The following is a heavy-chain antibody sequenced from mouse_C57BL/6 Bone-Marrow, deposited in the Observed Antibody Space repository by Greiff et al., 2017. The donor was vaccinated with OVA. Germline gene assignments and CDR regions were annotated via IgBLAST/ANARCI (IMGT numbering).Heavy chain of an antibody. CDR3: ARLRPPFDY. J-gene: IGHJ2*01. CDR2: ISSGGSYT. CDR1: GFTFSSYG. Sequence: EVKLVESGGDLVKPGGSLKLSCAASGFTFSSYGMSWVRQTPDKRLEWVATISSGGSYTYYPDSVKGRFTISRDNAKNTLYLRMSSLKSEDTAMYYCARLRPPFDYWGQGTTLTVSS. V-gene: IGHV5-6*01.